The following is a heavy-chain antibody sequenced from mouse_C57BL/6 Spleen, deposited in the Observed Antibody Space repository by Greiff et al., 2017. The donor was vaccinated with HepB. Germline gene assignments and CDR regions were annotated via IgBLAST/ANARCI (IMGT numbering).Heavy chain of an antibody. CDR1: GYSITSGYY. CDR3: ARDVANWYFDY. V-gene: IGHV3-6*01. Sequence: ESGPGLVKPSQSLSLTCSVTGYSITSGYYWNWIRQFPGNKLEWMGYISYDGSNNYNPSLKNRISITRDTSKNQFFLKLNSVTTEDTATYYCARDVANWYFDYWGQGTTLTVSS. J-gene: IGHJ2*01. D-gene: IGHD4-1*01. CDR2: ISYDGSN.